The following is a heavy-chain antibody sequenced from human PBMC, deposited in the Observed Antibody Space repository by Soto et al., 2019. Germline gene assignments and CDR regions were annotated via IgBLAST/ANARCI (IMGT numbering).Heavy chain of an antibody. CDR1: GGSFSGYY. CDR3: ARGWEAGFSDSSGYYLYYFDY. V-gene: IGHV4-34*01. Sequence: SETLSLTCAVYGGSFSGYYWSWIRQPPGKGLEWIGEINHSGSTNYNPSLKSRVTISVDTSKNQFSLELSSVTAADTAVYYCARGWEAGFSDSSGYYLYYFDYWGQGTLVTVSS. D-gene: IGHD3-22*01. CDR2: INHSGST. J-gene: IGHJ4*02.